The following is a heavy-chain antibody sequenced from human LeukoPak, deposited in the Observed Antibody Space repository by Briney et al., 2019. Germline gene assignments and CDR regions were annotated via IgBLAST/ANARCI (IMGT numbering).Heavy chain of an antibody. J-gene: IGHJ2*01. D-gene: IGHD3-22*01. CDR1: GYTFTGYY. CDR2: IIPIFGTA. V-gene: IGHV1-69*05. Sequence: SVKVSCKASGYTFTGYYMHWVRQAPGQGLEWMGRIIPIFGTANYAQRSQGRVTIITDESTSTAYMELSSLRSEDTAVYYCASYDSSGYYRHDGYFDLWGRGTLVTVSS. CDR3: ASYDSSGYYRHDGYFDL.